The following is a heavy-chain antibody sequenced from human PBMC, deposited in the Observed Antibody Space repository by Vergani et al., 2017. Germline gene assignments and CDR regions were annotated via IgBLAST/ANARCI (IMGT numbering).Heavy chain of an antibody. D-gene: IGHD5-24*01. CDR3: AKLNGGGEEGMATIYYFDY. J-gene: IGHJ4*02. CDR2: ISGSGGST. Sequence: EVQLLESGGGLVQPGGSLRLSCAASGFTFSSYAMSWVRQAPGKGLEWVSAISGSGGSTYYADSVKGRFTISRDNSKNTLYLQMNSLRAEDTAVYYCAKLNGGGEEGMATIYYFDYWGQGTLVTVSS. CDR1: GFTFSSYA. V-gene: IGHV3-23*01.